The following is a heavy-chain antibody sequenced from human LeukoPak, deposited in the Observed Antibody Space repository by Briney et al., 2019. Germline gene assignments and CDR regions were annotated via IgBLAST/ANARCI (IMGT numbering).Heavy chain of an antibody. CDR3: AKDGLRYFDWYHPNWFDP. V-gene: IGHV3-23*01. CDR2: ISGSGIST. D-gene: IGHD3-9*01. J-gene: IGHJ5*02. Sequence: GGSLRLSCAASGFTFNSYAMTWVRQAPGKGLEWVSSISGSGISTYCSDSVKGRFTISRDNSKNTLYLQMNSLRAEDTAVYYCAKDGLRYFDWYHPNWFDPWGQGTLVTVSS. CDR1: GFTFNSYA.